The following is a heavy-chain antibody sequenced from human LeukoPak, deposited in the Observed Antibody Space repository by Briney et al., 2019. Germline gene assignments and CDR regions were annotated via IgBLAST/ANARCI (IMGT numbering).Heavy chain of an antibody. CDR2: IYYSGST. CDR3: ARIISFSGYYFNY. J-gene: IGHJ4*02. CDR1: GGSISSSSYY. V-gene: IGHV4-39*07. D-gene: IGHD3-22*01. Sequence: SETLSLTCTVSGGSISSSSYYWGWIRQPPGKGLEWIGSIYYSGSTYYNPSLKSRVTISVDTSKNQFSLKLSSVTAADTAVYYCARIISFSGYYFNYWGQGTLVTVSS.